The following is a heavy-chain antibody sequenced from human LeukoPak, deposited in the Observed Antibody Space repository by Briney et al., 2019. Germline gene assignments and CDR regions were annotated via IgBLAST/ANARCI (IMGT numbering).Heavy chain of an antibody. Sequence: GGPLRLSCAASGFTFSSHAMSWVRQAPGKGLEWVSAISDRGDNKQYTDSVKGRLTISRDNSKNTLYLQMNSLRADDTAVYYCAKSSRYGTGWYGRIDYWGQGTLVTVS. CDR3: AKSSRYGTGWYGRIDY. V-gene: IGHV3-23*01. J-gene: IGHJ4*02. CDR1: GFTFSSHA. D-gene: IGHD6-19*01. CDR2: ISDRGDNK.